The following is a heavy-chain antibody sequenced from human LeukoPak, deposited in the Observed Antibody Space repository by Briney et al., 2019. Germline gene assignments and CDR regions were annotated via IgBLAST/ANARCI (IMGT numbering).Heavy chain of an antibody. CDR1: GGSISSYY. Sequence: SETLSLTCTVSGGSISSYYWSWIRQPPGKGLEWIGYIYYSGSTNYNPSLKSRVTISVDTSKNQFSLKLSSVTAADTAVYYCATEILDYYDSSGYKGDDAFDIWGQGTMVTVSS. J-gene: IGHJ3*02. D-gene: IGHD3-22*01. CDR3: ATEILDYYDSSGYKGDDAFDI. V-gene: IGHV4-59*12. CDR2: IYYSGST.